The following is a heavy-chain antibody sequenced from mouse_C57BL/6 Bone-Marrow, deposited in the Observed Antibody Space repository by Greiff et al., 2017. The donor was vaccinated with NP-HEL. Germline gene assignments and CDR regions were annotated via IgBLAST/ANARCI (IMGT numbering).Heavy chain of an antibody. Sequence: DVQLQESGGGLVQPGGSLKLSCAASGFTFSDYYMYWVRQTPEKRLAWVAYISNGGGSTYYPDTVKGRFTISRDNAKNTRYLQMSRLKSEDTAMYYCARPYYDYGGFAYWGQGTLGTVSA. CDR3: ARPYYDYGGFAY. CDR1: GFTFSDYY. J-gene: IGHJ3*01. D-gene: IGHD2-4*01. V-gene: IGHV5-12*01. CDR2: ISNGGGST.